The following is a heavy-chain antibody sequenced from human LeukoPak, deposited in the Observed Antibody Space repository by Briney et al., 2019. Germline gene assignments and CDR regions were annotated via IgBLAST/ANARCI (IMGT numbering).Heavy chain of an antibody. Sequence: ASVKVSCKASGYTFTSYGISWVRQAPGQGLEWMGWICAYNGNTKYAQKLQGGVTMTTDTSTSTGYMELRSLRSDDTAVYYCARVFQDYDFWSGYPNYYYYMDVWGKGTTVTVSS. CDR3: ARVFQDYDFWSGYPNYYYYMDV. CDR1: GYTFTSYG. CDR2: ICAYNGNT. D-gene: IGHD3-3*01. V-gene: IGHV1-18*01. J-gene: IGHJ6*03.